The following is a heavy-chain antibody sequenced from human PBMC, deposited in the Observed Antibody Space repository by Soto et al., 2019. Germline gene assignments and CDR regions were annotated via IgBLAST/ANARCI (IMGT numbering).Heavy chain of an antibody. J-gene: IGHJ2*01. CDR2: INITGST. V-gene: IGHV4-34*01. D-gene: IGHD3-10*01. CDR3: ARVGQLFPDLDL. Sequence: QVQLQQWGAGLLKPSETLSLSCSVYGTSLINSYWSWIRQAPGKGLEWLGEINITGSTTYNPSLKSRVTISVDASKKEFSLKLRSVTAADTAVYYCARVGQLFPDLDLWGRGTLVSVSS. CDR1: GTSLINSY.